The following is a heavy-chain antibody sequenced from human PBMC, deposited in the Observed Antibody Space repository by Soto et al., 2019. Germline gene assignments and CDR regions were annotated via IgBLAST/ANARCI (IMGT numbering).Heavy chain of an antibody. CDR3: ARAQPDSSGRYTGKYYYYYGMNV. J-gene: IGHJ6*02. Sequence: SETRSLTCTVSGRSISSSSYYWGWIRQPPGKGLEWIGSIYYSGSTYYNPSLKSRVTISVDTSKNQFSLKLSSVTAADTAVYYCARAQPDSSGRYTGKYYYYYGMNVWGQGTTVT. D-gene: IGHD6-19*01. CDR2: IYYSGST. V-gene: IGHV4-39*01. CDR1: GRSISSSSYY.